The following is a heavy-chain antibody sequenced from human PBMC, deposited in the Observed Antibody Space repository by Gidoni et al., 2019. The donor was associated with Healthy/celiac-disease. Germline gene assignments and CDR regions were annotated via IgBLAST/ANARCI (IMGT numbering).Heavy chain of an antibody. J-gene: IGHJ4*02. CDR3: ARSIAAAGTLTF. CDR2: ISYDGSNK. V-gene: IGHV3-30*04. CDR1: GFTFSSYA. D-gene: IGHD6-13*01. Sequence: QVQLVESGGGVVQPGRSLRLSCAASGFTFSSYARHWVRQAPGKGLGWVAVISYDGSNKYYADSVKGRFTISRDNSKNTLYLQMNSLRAEDTAVYYCARSIAAAGTLTFWGQGTLVTVSS.